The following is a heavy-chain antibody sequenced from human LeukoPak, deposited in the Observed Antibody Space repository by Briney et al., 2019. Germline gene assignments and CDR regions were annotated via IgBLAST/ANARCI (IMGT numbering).Heavy chain of an antibody. D-gene: IGHD2-21*01. CDR2: INPNSGGT. Sequence: ASVKVSCKTSGYTFTDSYLHWVRQAPGQGLEWMGWINPNSGGTSSAQKFQGRVTMTRDTSITTVYMEVAWLTSEVTAIYYCARADRLDGGSYLIGPWGQGTLVTVSS. J-gene: IGHJ5*02. CDR3: ARADRLDGGSYLIGP. V-gene: IGHV1-2*02. CDR1: GYTFTDSY.